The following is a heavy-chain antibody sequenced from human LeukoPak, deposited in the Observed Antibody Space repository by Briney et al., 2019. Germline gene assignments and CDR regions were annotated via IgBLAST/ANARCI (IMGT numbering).Heavy chain of an antibody. V-gene: IGHV4-61*01. Sequence: SETLSLTCTVSGGSVSSGSYYWSWIRQPPGKGLEWIGYIYYSGSTNYNPSLKSRVTISVDTSKNQFSLKPSSVTAADTAVYYCARDKSAFGGYLHWGQGTLVTVSS. D-gene: IGHD3-22*01. CDR1: GGSVSSGSYY. J-gene: IGHJ4*02. CDR2: IYYSGST. CDR3: ARDKSAFGGYLH.